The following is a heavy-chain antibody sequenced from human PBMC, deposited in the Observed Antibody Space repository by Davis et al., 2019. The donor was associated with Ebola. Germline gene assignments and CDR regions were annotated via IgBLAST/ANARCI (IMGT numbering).Heavy chain of an antibody. V-gene: IGHV3-7*03. J-gene: IGHJ6*02. CDR2: IKQDGSEK. CDR3: AREFGSYYYYYYGMDV. D-gene: IGHD1-26*01. CDR1: GFDFNTYG. Sequence: GESLKISCAASGFDFNTYGMHWVRQAPGKGLEWVANIKQDGSEKYYVDSVKGRFTISRDNAKNSLYLQMNSLRAEDTAVYYCAREFGSYYYYYYGMDVWGQGTTVTVSS.